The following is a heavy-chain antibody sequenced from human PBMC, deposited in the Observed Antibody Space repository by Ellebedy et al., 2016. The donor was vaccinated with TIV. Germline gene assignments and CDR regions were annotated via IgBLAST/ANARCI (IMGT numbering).Heavy chain of an antibody. J-gene: IGHJ6*02. Sequence: PGGSLRLSCAASGFTFSNYAMNWVRQAPGKGLEWVSAISGSGGSTYYADSVKGRFTISRDNSKNTLYLQMNSLRAEDTAVYYCARGHNHYYYGMDVWGQGTTVTVSS. CDR3: ARGHNHYYYGMDV. V-gene: IGHV3-23*01. CDR2: ISGSGGST. D-gene: IGHD1-14*01. CDR1: GFTFSNYA.